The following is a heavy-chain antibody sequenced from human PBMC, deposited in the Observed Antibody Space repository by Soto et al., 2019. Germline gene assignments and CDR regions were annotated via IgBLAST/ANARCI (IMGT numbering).Heavy chain of an antibody. J-gene: IGHJ4*02. CDR3: ASGIQRWLRRINNGYSG. CDR1: GGTFSTYA. Sequence: QVQLVQSGAEVKKPESSVKVSCKAPGGTFSTYAISWVRQAPGQGLEWMGGIIPMFGTANYAQRFQDRVTITADASTNTVYMELSSLRSEDTAVYFCASGIQRWLRRINNGYSGWGQGTLVTVSS. D-gene: IGHD5-12*01. CDR2: IIPMFGTA. V-gene: IGHV1-69*12.